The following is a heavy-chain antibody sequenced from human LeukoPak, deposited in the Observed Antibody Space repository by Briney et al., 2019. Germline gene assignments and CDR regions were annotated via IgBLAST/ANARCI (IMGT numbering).Heavy chain of an antibody. CDR2: INHSGST. V-gene: IGHV4-34*01. Sequence: SETLSLTCAVYGGSFSGYYWSWIRQPPGKGLEWIGEINHSGSTNYNPSLKSRVTISVDTSKNQFSLKLSSVTAADTAVYYCASSKSAYSSSSDWGQGTLVTVSS. CDR1: GGSFSGYY. D-gene: IGHD6-6*01. J-gene: IGHJ4*02. CDR3: ASSKSAYSSSSD.